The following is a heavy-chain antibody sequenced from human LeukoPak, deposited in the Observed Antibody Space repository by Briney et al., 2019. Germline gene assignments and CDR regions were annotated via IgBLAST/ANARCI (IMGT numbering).Heavy chain of an antibody. V-gene: IGHV4-59*08. D-gene: IGHD6-6*01. CDR3: ARMYSSSSYFDY. CDR2: IHHSGST. CDR1: GGSTSGYY. J-gene: IGHJ4*02. Sequence: SETLSLTCTVSGGSTSGYYWNWIRQPPGKGLEWIGYIHHSGSTKYNPSLKSRVTISVDTSKNHSSLKLTSVTAADTAVYYCARMYSSSSYFDYWGQGTLVTVSS.